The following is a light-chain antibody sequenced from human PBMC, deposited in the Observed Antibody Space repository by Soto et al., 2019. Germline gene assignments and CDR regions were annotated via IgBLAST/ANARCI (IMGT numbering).Light chain of an antibody. Sequence: ETLLTQSPATLSLSQGERATLSCRASQSVNKFLAWYQQKPGQAPRLLIYDASYRAIGVPTRFSVSGSGTDFTLTISSLEPEDFSVYSCQQRGNWPATFGPGTKVEIK. CDR1: QSVNKF. J-gene: IGKJ3*01. CDR2: DAS. CDR3: QQRGNWPAT. V-gene: IGKV3-11*01.